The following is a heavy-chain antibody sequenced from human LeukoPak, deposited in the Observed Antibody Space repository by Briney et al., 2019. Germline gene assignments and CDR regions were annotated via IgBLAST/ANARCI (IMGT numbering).Heavy chain of an antibody. CDR3: ATMVRGGY. CDR1: GFTFGDYT. V-gene: IGHV3-21*01. Sequence: GGSLRLSCSASGFTFGDYTMSWIRQAPGKGLEWVSSISSSSSYIYYADSVKGRFTISRDNAKNSLYLQMNSLRAEDTAVYYCATMVRGGYWGQGTLVTVSS. J-gene: IGHJ4*02. D-gene: IGHD3-10*01. CDR2: ISSSSSYI.